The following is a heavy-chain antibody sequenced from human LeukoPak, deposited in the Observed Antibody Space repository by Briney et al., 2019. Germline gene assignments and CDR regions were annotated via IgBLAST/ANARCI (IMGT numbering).Heavy chain of an antibody. D-gene: IGHD2/OR15-2a*01. CDR2: INPSGGST. CDR3: ATSMLRVY. V-gene: IGHV1-46*01. J-gene: IGHJ4*02. CDR1: GYTLTSYY. Sequence: GASVTVSCTASGYTLTSYYMHWVRQAPGQGLEWMGIINPSGGSTSYAQKFQGRVTMTRDTSTSTVYMELSSLRSEDTAVYYCATSMLRVYWGQGTLVTVSS.